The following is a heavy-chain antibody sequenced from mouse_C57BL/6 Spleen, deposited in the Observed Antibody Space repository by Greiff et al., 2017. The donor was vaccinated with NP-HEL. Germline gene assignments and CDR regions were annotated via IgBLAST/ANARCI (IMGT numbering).Heavy chain of an antibody. Sequence: EVKLEESGPGLVKPSQSLSLTCSVTGYSITSGYYWNWIRQFPGNKLEWMGYISYDGSNNYNPSLKNRISITRDTSKNQFFLKLNSVTTEDTATYYCALLLRWFYAMDYWGQGTSVTVSS. CDR1: GYSITSGYY. CDR3: ALLLRWFYAMDY. J-gene: IGHJ4*01. D-gene: IGHD1-1*02. V-gene: IGHV3-6*01. CDR2: ISYDGSN.